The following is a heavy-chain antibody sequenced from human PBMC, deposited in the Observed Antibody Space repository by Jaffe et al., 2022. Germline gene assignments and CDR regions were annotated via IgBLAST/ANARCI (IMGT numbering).Heavy chain of an antibody. CDR1: GFTFGDYA. V-gene: IGHV3-49*03. J-gene: IGHJ4*02. Sequence: EVQLVESGGGLVQPGRSLRLSCTASGFTFGDYAMSWFRQAPGKGLEWVGFIRSKAYGGTTEYAASVKGRFTISRDDSKSIAYLQMNSLKTEDTAVYYCTREGTIFGVVIIHYYFDYWGQGTLVTVSS. D-gene: IGHD3-3*01. CDR2: IRSKAYGGTT. CDR3: TREGTIFGVVIIHYYFDY.